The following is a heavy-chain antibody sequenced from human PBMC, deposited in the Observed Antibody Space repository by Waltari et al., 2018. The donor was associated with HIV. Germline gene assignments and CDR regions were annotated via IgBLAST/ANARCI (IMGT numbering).Heavy chain of an antibody. J-gene: IGHJ4*02. V-gene: IGHV3-21*01. CDR2: ISSGSSFI. D-gene: IGHD4-17*01. CDR3: ARALTNFGGF. Sequence: EVQLVESGGGLVKPGGSLRLSCAGSGFTCSSFSMNWVRHAPGKGLEWVASISSGSSFIDYADSVKGRFTISRDNAKNSLYLQMKSLRVEDTALYYCARALTNFGGFWGQGTLVTVSS. CDR1: GFTCSSFS.